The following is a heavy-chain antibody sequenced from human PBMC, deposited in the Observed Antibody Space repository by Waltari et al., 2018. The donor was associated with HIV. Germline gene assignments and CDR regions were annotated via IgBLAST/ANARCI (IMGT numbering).Heavy chain of an antibody. CDR1: GGSTRVYY. CDR2: IHYSGRS. V-gene: IGHV4-59*01. Sequence: QVQLRESGPGLVKPSETLSLTCTVSGGSTRVYYWRCLRQPPGKGLEWIGYIHYSGRSDYRPSLKSRVTISVDTSKNQFSLKLRSVTAADTAVYYCARGHYYDGSGAYYYYGMDVWGQGTTVTVS. CDR3: ARGHYYDGSGAYYYYGMDV. D-gene: IGHD3-22*01. J-gene: IGHJ6*02.